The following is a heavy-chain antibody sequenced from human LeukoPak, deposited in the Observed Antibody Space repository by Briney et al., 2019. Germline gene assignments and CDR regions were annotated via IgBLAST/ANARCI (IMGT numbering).Heavy chain of an antibody. V-gene: IGHV4-34*01. CDR1: GGSISSYY. J-gene: IGHJ4*02. Sequence: SETLSLTCTVSGGSISSYYWSWIRQPPGKGLEWIGEINHSGSTNYNPSLKSRVTISVDTSKNQFSLKLSSVTAADTAVYYCARGGPLDYWGQGTLVTVSS. CDR2: INHSGST. CDR3: ARGGPLDY.